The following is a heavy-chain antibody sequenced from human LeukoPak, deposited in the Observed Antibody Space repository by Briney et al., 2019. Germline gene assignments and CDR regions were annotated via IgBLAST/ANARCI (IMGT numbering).Heavy chain of an antibody. CDR2: IYYSGST. Sequence: SETLSLTCTVSGGSISSYYWSRIRQPPGKGLEWIGYIYYSGSTNYNPSLKSRVTISVDTSKNQFSLKLSSVTAADTAVYYCARSSSGWFDPWGQGTLVTVSS. CDR1: GGSISSYY. CDR3: ARSSSGWFDP. V-gene: IGHV4-59*01. J-gene: IGHJ5*02. D-gene: IGHD6-6*01.